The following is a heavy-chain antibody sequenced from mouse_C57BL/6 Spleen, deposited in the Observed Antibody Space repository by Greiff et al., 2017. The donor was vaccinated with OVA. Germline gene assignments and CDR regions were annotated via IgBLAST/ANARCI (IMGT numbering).Heavy chain of an antibody. Sequence: EVQLVESGGGLVQPKGSLKLSCAASGFTFNTYAMHWVRQAPGKGLEWVARIRSKSSNYATYYADSVKDRFTISRDDSQSMLYLQMNNLKTEDTAMYYCVREAVVATDWYFDVWGTGTTVTVSS. CDR2: IRSKSSNYAT. D-gene: IGHD1-1*01. J-gene: IGHJ1*03. CDR1: GFTFNTYA. CDR3: VREAVVATDWYFDV. V-gene: IGHV10-3*01.